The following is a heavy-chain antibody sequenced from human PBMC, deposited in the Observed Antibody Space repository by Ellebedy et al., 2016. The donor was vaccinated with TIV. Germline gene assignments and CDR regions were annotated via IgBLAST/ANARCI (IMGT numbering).Heavy chain of an antibody. CDR3: AVQQLVLNNFYYGMDV. CDR2: ISSSSSYI. D-gene: IGHD6-13*01. CDR1: GFTFSSYS. Sequence: GGSLRLSCAASGFTFSSYSMNWVRQAPGKGLEWVSSISSSSSYIYYADSVKGRFTISRDNAKNSLSLHMNSLRDEDTAVYYCAVQQLVLNNFYYGMDVWGQGTTVTVSS. V-gene: IGHV3-21*01. J-gene: IGHJ6*02.